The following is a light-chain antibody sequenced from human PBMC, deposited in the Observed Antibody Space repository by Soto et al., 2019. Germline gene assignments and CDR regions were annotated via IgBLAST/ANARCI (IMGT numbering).Light chain of an antibody. CDR3: SSYAGSITLYV. J-gene: IGLJ1*01. V-gene: IGLV2-8*01. CDR1: SSDVGGYNY. Sequence: QSALTQPPSASGSPGQSVTISCTGTSSDVGGYNYVSWYQQHPGKAPKLMIYEVNKRPSGVPDRFSGSKSGNTASLTASGLQAEDEADYYCSSYAGSITLYVFGTGTKLTVL. CDR2: EVN.